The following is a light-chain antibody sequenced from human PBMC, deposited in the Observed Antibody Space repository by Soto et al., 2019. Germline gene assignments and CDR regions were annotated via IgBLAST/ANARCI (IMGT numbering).Light chain of an antibody. V-gene: IGKV1-12*01. CDR1: RVISSW. Sequence: DIQMTQSPSSVSASLGDIVTITCRASRVISSWLAWYQQKPGKAPNLLIYAASNLQSGVPSRFSASGSGTDFTLTINNLQPEDFATYYCQQSHTFPIPFGQGTRLEIK. CDR2: AAS. CDR3: QQSHTFPIP. J-gene: IGKJ5*01.